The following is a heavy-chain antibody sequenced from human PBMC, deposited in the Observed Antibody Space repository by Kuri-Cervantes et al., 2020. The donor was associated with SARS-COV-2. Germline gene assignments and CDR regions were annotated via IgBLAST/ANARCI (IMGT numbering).Heavy chain of an antibody. V-gene: IGHV3-15*01. D-gene: IGHD3-10*01. Sequence: GGSLRLSCAASGFTFSNAWMSWVRQAPGKGLEWVGRIKSKTDGGTTDYAAPVKGRFTISRDDSKNTLYLQMNSLKTEDTAVYYCTTELLWFGESLGLDYWGQGTLVTVSS. J-gene: IGHJ4*02. CDR1: GFTFSNAW. CDR2: IKSKTDGGTT. CDR3: TTELLWFGESLGLDY.